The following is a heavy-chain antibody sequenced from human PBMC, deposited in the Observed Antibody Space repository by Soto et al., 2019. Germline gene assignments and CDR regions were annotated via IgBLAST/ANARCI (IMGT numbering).Heavy chain of an antibody. J-gene: IGHJ6*02. V-gene: IGHV1-69*13. D-gene: IGHD6-13*01. CDR1: GGTFSSYA. CDR2: IIPIFGTA. Sequence: ASVKVSCKASGGTFSSYAISWVRQAPGQGLEWMGGIIPIFGTANYAQKFQGRVTITADESTSTAYMELSSLRSEDTAVYYCARDSSSWYSDYYYYDGMDVWGQGTTVTVSS. CDR3: ARDSSSWYSDYYYYDGMDV.